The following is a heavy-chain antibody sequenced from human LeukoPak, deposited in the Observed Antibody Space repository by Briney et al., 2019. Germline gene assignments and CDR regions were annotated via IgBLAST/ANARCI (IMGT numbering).Heavy chain of an antibody. CDR1: GFTFDDYA. J-gene: IGHJ5*02. D-gene: IGHD3-3*01. V-gene: IGHV4-4*07. CDR3: ARDVEYDFWSGTARLNWFDP. Sequence: LRLSCAASGFTFDDYAMHWLRQPAGKGLEWIGRIYTSGSTNYNPSLKSRVTMSVDTSKNQFSLKLSSVTAADTAVYYCARDVEYDFWSGTARLNWFDPWGQGTLVTVSS. CDR2: IYTSGST.